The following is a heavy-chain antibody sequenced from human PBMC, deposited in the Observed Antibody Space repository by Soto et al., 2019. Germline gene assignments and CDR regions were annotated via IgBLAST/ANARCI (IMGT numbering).Heavy chain of an antibody. CDR1: GFTFSSYA. CDR3: AKVSGYYDFWSGLNWFDP. Sequence: VGSLRLSCAASGFTFSSYAMSWVRQAPEKGLEWVSAISGSGGSTYYADSVKGRFTISRDNSKNTLYLQMNSLRAEDTAVYYCAKVSGYYDFWSGLNWFDPWGQGTLVTVSS. D-gene: IGHD3-3*01. J-gene: IGHJ5*02. CDR2: ISGSGGST. V-gene: IGHV3-23*01.